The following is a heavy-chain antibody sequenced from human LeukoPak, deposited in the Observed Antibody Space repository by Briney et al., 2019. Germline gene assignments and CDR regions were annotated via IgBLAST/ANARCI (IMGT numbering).Heavy chain of an antibody. CDR2: ISGSGGST. CDR3: ATDRGKSLVVIIDY. J-gene: IGHJ4*02. CDR1: GFTFSSYA. Sequence: GGSLRLSCAASGFTFSSYAMSWVRQAPGKGLEWVSAISGSGGSTYYADSVKGRFTISRDNSKNTLYLQMNSPRAEDTAVYYCATDRGKSLVVIIDYWGQGTLVTVSS. D-gene: IGHD3-22*01. V-gene: IGHV3-23*01.